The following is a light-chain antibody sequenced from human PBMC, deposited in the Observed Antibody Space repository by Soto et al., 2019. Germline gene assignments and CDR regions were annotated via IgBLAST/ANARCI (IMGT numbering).Light chain of an antibody. CDR2: EVT. V-gene: IGLV2-8*01. J-gene: IGLJ1*01. Sequence: QSVLTQPPSASGSPGQSVTISCTGTSSDVGAYKYVSWYQQYPGKAPKLIIYEVTKRPSGVPDRLSGSKSGNTASLTVSGLRPDDEGEYYCTAYAGSNKFVFGTGTKVTVL. CDR3: TAYAGSNKFV. CDR1: SSDVGAYKY.